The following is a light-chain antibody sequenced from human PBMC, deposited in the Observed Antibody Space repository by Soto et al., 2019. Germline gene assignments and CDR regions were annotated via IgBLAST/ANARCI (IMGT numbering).Light chain of an antibody. CDR1: SSNIGSNT. CDR3: AAWDDSLNGYV. Sequence: QSVLTQPPSASGTPGQTVTTSCSGSSSNIGSNTVSWYQQLPGTAPKLLIYSNNQRPSGVPDRFSVSKSGTSASLAISGLQSEDEAHYYCAAWDDSLNGYVFGTGTKVTVL. V-gene: IGLV1-44*01. CDR2: SNN. J-gene: IGLJ1*01.